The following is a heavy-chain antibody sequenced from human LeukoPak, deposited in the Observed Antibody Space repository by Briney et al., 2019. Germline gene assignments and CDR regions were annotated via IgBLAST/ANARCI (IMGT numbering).Heavy chain of an antibody. CDR3: AKDLGYDYVWGEGNLYDC. V-gene: IGHV3-23*01. CDR2: ISGNGRKT. D-gene: IGHD3-16*01. CDR1: GFALSSYG. Sequence: GGSLRLSCAASGFALSSYGMSWVRQAPGKGLEWVSVISGNGRKTDYADSVKGRFTISRDNSKNTMYLQMNSLRVEDTAKYYCAKDLGYDYVWGEGNLYDCWGQGILVTVSS. J-gene: IGHJ4*02.